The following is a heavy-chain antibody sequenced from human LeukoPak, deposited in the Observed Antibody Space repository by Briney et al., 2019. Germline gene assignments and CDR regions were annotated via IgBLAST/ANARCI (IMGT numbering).Heavy chain of an antibody. CDR1: GGSISSGGYS. D-gene: IGHD3/OR15-3a*01. J-gene: IGHJ6*03. CDR3: ANSGLENYYYYYMDV. V-gene: IGHV4-30-4*07. CDR2: IYYSGST. Sequence: PSETLSLTCAVSGGSISSGGYSWSWIRQPPGKGLEWIGYIYYSGSTYYSPSLKSRVTISVDTSKNQFSLKLSSVTAADTAVYYCANSGLENYYYYYMDVWGKGTTVTISS.